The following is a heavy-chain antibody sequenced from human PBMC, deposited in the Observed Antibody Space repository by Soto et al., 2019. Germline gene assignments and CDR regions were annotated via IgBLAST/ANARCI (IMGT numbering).Heavy chain of an antibody. J-gene: IGHJ4*02. V-gene: IGHV4-30-4*01. CDR2: IYHSGST. CDR1: GGSISCGHYS. Sequence: QVRLQESGPGLVKPSQTLSLPCTVSGGSISCGHYSWSWIRQPLGKGLEWIGYIYHSGSTYYNPSLKSRVTISVDTSKHQCSRKLSSVTAADTAVYDCARLYIAAAGTDSWGQGTLVTDSS. D-gene: IGHD6-13*01. CDR3: ARLYIAAAGTDS.